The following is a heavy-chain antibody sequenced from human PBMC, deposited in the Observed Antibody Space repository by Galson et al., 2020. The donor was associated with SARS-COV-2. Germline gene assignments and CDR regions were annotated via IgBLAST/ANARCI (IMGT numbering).Heavy chain of an antibody. J-gene: IGHJ6*02. D-gene: IGHD3-3*01. CDR1: GFTFSSYS. V-gene: IGHV3-21*01. CDR2: ISSSSSYI. CDR3: ASSYDFWSGYYPGYGMDV. Sequence: GGSLRLSCAASGFTFSSYSMNWVRQAPGKGLEWVSSISSSSSYIYYADSVKGRFTISRDNAKNSLYLQMNSLRAEDTAVYYCASSYDFWSGYYPGYGMDVWGQGTTVTVSS.